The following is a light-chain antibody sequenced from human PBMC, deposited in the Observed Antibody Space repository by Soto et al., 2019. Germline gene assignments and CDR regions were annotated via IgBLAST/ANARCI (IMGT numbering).Light chain of an antibody. V-gene: IGKV1-6*02. Sequence: AIPMTQSPSSLSASVGDRVTITCRASQGIRDDLGWYQQKPGKAPKLLIYAASSLQSGVPSRFSGSGSGTDFTLTISSLQPEDFATYYCLQDYNYPYTFGQGTKLEIK. CDR2: AAS. J-gene: IGKJ2*01. CDR1: QGIRDD. CDR3: LQDYNYPYT.